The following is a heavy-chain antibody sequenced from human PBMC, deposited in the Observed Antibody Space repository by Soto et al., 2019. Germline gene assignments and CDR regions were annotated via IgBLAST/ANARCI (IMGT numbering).Heavy chain of an antibody. D-gene: IGHD1-26*01. CDR1: GFTFSSYA. V-gene: IGHV3-30-3*01. CDR2: ISYDGSNK. CDR3: ARDWGGEYSGSPVWAFDI. Sequence: QVQLVESGGGVVQPGRSLRLSCAASGFTFSSYAMHWVRQAPGKGLEWVAVISYDGSNKYYADSVKGRFTISRDNSKNAXXLQRNSLRAGDTAVYSCARDWGGEYSGSPVWAFDIWGQGTMVTVSS. J-gene: IGHJ3*02.